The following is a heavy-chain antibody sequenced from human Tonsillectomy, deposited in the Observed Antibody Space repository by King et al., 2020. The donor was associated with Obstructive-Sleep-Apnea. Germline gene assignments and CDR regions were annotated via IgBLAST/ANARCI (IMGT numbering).Heavy chain of an antibody. J-gene: IGHJ5*02. CDR3: ARRITMVRGRSNWFDP. CDR1: VYSFTSYW. CDR2: IYPGYSDT. D-gene: IGHD3-10*01. V-gene: IGHV5-51*01. Sequence: VQLVESGAEVKKPGESLKISCKGSVYSFTSYWIGWVRQIPGKGLEWGGIIYPGYSDTRYSPSFQGQVTTSADNSISTAYRQGRSLKASDTAMYYCARRITMVRGRSNWFDPWGQGTLVTVSS.